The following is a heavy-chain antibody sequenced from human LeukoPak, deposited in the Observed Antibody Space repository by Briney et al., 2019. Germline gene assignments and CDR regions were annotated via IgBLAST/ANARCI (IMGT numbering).Heavy chain of an antibody. CDR1: GFTFSSYA. Sequence: PGGSLRLSCAASGFTFSSYAMSWVRQAPGKGLEWVSAISGSGGSTYYADSVKGRFTISRDNSKNTLYLQMNSLRAEDTAVYYCAKDVSASYYDILTGYSPYGMDVWGQGTTVTVSS. J-gene: IGHJ6*02. CDR2: ISGSGGST. D-gene: IGHD3-9*01. CDR3: AKDVSASYYDILTGYSPYGMDV. V-gene: IGHV3-23*01.